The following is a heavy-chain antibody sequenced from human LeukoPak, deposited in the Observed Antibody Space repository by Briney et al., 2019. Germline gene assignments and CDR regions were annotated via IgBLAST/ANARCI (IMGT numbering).Heavy chain of an antibody. CDR3: ARGSGYSYGFPDY. CDR1: GFTFSSYA. V-gene: IGHV3-23*01. J-gene: IGHJ4*02. Sequence: GGSLRLSCAASGFTFSSYAMSWVRQAPGKGLEWVSAISGSGGSTYYADSVKGRFTISRDNSEKTLYLQMNSLRAEDTAVYYCARGSGYSYGFPDYWGQGTLVTVSS. D-gene: IGHD5-18*01. CDR2: ISGSGGST.